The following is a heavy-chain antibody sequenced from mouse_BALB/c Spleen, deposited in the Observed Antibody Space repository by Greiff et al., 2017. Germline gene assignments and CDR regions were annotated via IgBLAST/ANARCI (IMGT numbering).Heavy chain of an antibody. Sequence: EVMLVESGGGLVKPGGSLKLSCAASGFTFSSYAMSWVRQSPEKRLEWVAEISSGGSYTYYPDTVPGRFTITRDNAKNTLYLEMSSLRSEDTAMYYCAREDSYWGQGTLVTVSA. J-gene: IGHJ3*01. CDR3: AREDSY. CDR2: ISSGGSYT. V-gene: IGHV5-9-4*01. CDR1: GFTFSSYA.